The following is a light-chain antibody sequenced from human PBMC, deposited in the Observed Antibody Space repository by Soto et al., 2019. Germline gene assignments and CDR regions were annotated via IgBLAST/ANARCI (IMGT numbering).Light chain of an antibody. CDR1: SSDVGGYKY. CDR3: CSYAGSPYV. CDR2: DVS. V-gene: IGLV2-11*01. Sequence: LAQPRSVSGSPGQSVTISCTGTSSDVGGYKYVSWYQQHPGKAPKLMIYDVSERPSGVPDRFSGSKSGNTASLTISGLHAEDEADYYCCSYAGSPYVFGTGTKVTVL. J-gene: IGLJ1*01.